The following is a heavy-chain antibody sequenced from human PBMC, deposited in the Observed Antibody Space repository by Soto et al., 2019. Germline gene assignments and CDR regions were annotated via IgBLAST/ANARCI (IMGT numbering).Heavy chain of an antibody. Sequence: QVQLQESGPGLVKPSQTLSLTCTVSGGSISTVDYWWSRIRQSPDMGLEWIGHIYDGGRTYNNPSLESRVTMSVDTSKSQLSLTLSTVSAADTAVYYCARGPSGDKLDSSGQGTLVTVSS. V-gene: IGHV4-30-4*01. CDR2: IYDGGRT. CDR1: GGSISTVDYW. J-gene: IGHJ4*02. CDR3: ARGPSGDKLDS. D-gene: IGHD7-27*01.